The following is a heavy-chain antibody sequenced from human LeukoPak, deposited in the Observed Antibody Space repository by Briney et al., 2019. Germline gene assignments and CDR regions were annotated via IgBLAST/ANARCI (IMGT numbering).Heavy chain of an antibody. Sequence: ASVKVSCKASGYTFTSYGISWVRQAPGQGLEWMGWISGYNGNTNYVRKFQGRVTMSTDTSTSTAYMELRSLRSDDTAVYFCARAGAYSSSSHFDYWGQGTLVTVSS. CDR2: ISGYNGNT. J-gene: IGHJ4*02. CDR3: ARAGAYSSSSHFDY. D-gene: IGHD6-6*01. V-gene: IGHV1-18*01. CDR1: GYTFTSYG.